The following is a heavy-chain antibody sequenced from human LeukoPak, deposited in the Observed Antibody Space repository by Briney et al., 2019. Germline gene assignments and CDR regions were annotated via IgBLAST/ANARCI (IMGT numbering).Heavy chain of an antibody. V-gene: IGHV4-38-2*01. CDR2: IYHSGST. CDR1: GYSISSGYY. CDR3: ATIPIVVVPAAMGDYYYCYMDV. D-gene: IGHD2-2*01. J-gene: IGHJ6*03. Sequence: KPSETLSLTCAVSGYSISSGYYWGWIRQPPGKGLEWIGSIYHSGSTYYNPSLKSLVTISVDTSKNQFSLKLSSVTAADTAVYYCATIPIVVVPAAMGDYYYCYMDVWGKGTTVTVSS.